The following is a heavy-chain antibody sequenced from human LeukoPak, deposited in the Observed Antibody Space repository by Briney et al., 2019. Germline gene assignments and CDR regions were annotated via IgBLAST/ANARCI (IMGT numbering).Heavy chain of an antibody. V-gene: IGHV1-18*04. D-gene: IGHD1-26*01. J-gene: IGHJ3*02. CDR2: ISVYNGNT. Sequence: GASVKVSCKASGYTFTSYYMHRVRQAPGQGLEWMGWISVYNGNTNYAQKLQGRVTMTTDTSTSTAYMELRGLRSDDTAVYYCAREGKVGATLVRAFDIWGQGTMVTVSS. CDR3: AREGKVGATLVRAFDI. CDR1: GYTFTSYY.